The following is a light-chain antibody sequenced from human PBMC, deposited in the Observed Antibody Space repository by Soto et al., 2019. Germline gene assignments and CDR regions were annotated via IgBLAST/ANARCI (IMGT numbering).Light chain of an antibody. V-gene: IGLV2-11*01. Sequence: QSVLTQPRSVSGSPGQSVTISCTGTSRDVAGYNYVSWYQQRPGKATKLMIYDVSKRPSGVPDRFSGSKSGNTASLTISGLQAEDEADYYCCSYAGTYSWVFGGGTKLTVL. CDR2: DVS. J-gene: IGLJ3*02. CDR1: SRDVAGYNY. CDR3: CSYAGTYSWV.